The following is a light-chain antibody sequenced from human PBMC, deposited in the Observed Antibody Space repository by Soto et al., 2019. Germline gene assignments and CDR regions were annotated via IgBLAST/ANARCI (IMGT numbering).Light chain of an antibody. J-gene: IGKJ2*01. V-gene: IGKV1-5*03. CDR3: QQYNSYPYT. Sequence: DIQMTQSPSTLSASVGDRVTITCRASQSISSWLAWYQQKPGKAPKLLIYKASSLESGVPSRFSGSGSGTEFPLTISSLQPDDFATNYCQQYNSYPYTFGQGTKLEIK. CDR1: QSISSW. CDR2: KAS.